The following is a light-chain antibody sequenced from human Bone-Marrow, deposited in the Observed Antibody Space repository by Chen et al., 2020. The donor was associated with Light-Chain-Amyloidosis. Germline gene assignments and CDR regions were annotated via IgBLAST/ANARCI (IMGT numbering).Light chain of an antibody. CDR1: HIRSTS. V-gene: IGLV3-21*02. CDR3: QVWDRSSDRLV. Sequence: SYVLTQPSSVSVAPGQTATIACGGNHIRSTSVHWYQQTPGQAPLPVVYDDRDRPSGIPERLSGPNSGNTAPLTISRVEAGDEAAYYCQVWDRSSDRLVFGGGTRLTVL. J-gene: IGLJ3*02. CDR2: DDR.